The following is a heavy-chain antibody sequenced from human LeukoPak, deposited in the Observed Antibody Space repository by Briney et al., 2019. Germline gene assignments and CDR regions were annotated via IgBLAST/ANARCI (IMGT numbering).Heavy chain of an antibody. D-gene: IGHD3-22*01. CDR1: GGSISSNNYY. J-gene: IGHJ4*02. Sequence: SETLSLTCTVSGGSISSNNYYWGWIRQPPGKGLEWIGSIYYGGYTYYNPSLKSRVTISVDTSKNQFSLKLSSVTAADTAMYYCARLLVGVITTHSGDCWGQGTLVTVSS. V-gene: IGHV4-39*01. CDR3: ARLLVGVITTHSGDC. CDR2: IYYGGYT.